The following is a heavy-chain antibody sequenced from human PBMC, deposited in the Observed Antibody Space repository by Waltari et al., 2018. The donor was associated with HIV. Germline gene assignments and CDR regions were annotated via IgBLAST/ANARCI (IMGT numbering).Heavy chain of an antibody. J-gene: IGHJ6*02. CDR3: ARQGGWELLSGMDV. CDR2: INPNSGGT. CDR1: GYTFTGYY. D-gene: IGHD1-26*01. V-gene: IGHV1-2*06. Sequence: QVQMVQSGAEVKKPGASVKVSCKASGYTFTGYYMQWMRQAPGQGLEWMGRINPNSGGTNYAQKFQGRVTMTRDTSISTAYMELSRLRSDDTAVYYCARQGGWELLSGMDVWGQGTTVTVSS.